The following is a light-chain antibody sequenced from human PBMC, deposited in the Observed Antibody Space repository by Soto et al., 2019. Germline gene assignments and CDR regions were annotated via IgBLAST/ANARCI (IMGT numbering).Light chain of an antibody. CDR1: NTDVGQDKS. V-gene: IGLV2-14*01. Sequence: QSVLTQPASVSGSRGQSIIISCVGRNTDVGQDKSVSWYQQGPGKAPKLLIFEVTNRPSGVSNRFSGSRSGNTASLTISGLQHDDEGDYFCVSSTDTDSRVFGTGNKATVL. J-gene: IGLJ1*01. CDR3: VSSTDTDSRV. CDR2: EVT.